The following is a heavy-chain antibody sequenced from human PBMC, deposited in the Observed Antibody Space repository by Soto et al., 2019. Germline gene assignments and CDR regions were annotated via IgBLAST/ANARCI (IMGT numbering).Heavy chain of an antibody. Sequence: QVQLQESGPGLAKPSQTLSLTCTVSGGSISSDNYFWSWIRQHPGKGLEWIGYIYYSGSAYYNPSLKSRVTISVDTSNNQFSLRLNSVTAADTAMYYCAREVSSAVTSDAFDIWGQGTMVTVSS. J-gene: IGHJ3*02. D-gene: IGHD3-16*02. CDR2: IYYSGSA. V-gene: IGHV4-31*03. CDR3: AREVSSAVTSDAFDI. CDR1: GGSISSDNYF.